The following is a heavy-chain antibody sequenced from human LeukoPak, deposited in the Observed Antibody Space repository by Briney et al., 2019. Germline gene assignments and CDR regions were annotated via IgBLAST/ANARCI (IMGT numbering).Heavy chain of an antibody. CDR3: ARRSTVLTADYEY. J-gene: IGHJ4*02. D-gene: IGHD4-23*01. V-gene: IGHV4-61*02. CDR2: IYSSGNT. CDR1: GGSISSGNYP. Sequence: SETLSLTCTVSGGSISSGNYPWIWIRQPAGKGLEWIGRIYSSGNTNYNPSLKSRVSISIDTSKNQFSLRLTSVTAADTALYYCARRSTVLTADYEYWGQGTLVSVSA.